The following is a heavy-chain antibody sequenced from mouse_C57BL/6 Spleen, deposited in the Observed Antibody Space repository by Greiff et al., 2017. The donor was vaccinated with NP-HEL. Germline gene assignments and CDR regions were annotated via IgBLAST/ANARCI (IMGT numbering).Heavy chain of an antibody. CDR1: GFTFSDYG. CDR2: ISSGSSTI. D-gene: IGHD2-1*01. Sequence: EVHLVESGGGLVKPGGSLKLSCAASGFTFSDYGMHWVRQAPEKGLEWVAYISSGSSTIYYADPVKGRFTIYRDNAKNTLFLQMTSLRSEDTAMYDCARGLCYGNYGLPWFAYWGQGTLVTVSA. CDR3: ARGLCYGNYGLPWFAY. J-gene: IGHJ3*01. V-gene: IGHV5-17*01.